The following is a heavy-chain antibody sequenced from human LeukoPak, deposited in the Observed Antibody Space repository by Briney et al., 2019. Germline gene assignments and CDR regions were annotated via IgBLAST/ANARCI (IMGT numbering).Heavy chain of an antibody. CDR1: GFTFSSYE. J-gene: IGHJ4*02. CDR3: ARGLKGYGSGSYYIGHSLDY. D-gene: IGHD3-10*01. Sequence: PGGSLRLSCAASGFTFSSYEMNWVRQAPGKGLEWVSYISSSGSTIYYADSVKGRFTISRDNAKNSLYLQMNSLRAEDTAVYYCARGLKGYGSGSYYIGHSLDYWGQGTLVTVSS. CDR2: ISSSGSTI. V-gene: IGHV3-48*03.